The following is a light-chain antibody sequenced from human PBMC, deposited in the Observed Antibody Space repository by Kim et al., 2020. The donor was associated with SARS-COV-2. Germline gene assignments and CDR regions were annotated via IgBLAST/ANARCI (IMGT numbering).Light chain of an antibody. CDR3: QQYGISPRT. V-gene: IGKV3-20*01. J-gene: IGKJ1*01. Sequence: SPGERATRSCRASQSVSRNCLAWYQHKPGQAPRLLISGASSRATGIPDRFSGSGSGTDFTLTISSLDPEDFAVYYCQQYGISPRTFGQGTKVDIK. CDR2: GAS. CDR1: QSVSRNC.